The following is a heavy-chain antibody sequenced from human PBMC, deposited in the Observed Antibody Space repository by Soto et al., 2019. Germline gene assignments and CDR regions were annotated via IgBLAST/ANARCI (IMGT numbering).Heavy chain of an antibody. V-gene: IGHV3-13*04. CDR3: ARVLRGYSGFEDYYDY. D-gene: IGHD5-12*01. Sequence: GGSLRLSCAASGFTFSSYDMHWVRQPTGKGLEWVSAIGTAGDTYYPDSVKGRFTISRENAKNSLYLQMNSLRAGGTAVYYCARVLRGYSGFEDYYDYWGQGALVTVSS. J-gene: IGHJ4*02. CDR2: IGTAGDT. CDR1: GFTFSSYD.